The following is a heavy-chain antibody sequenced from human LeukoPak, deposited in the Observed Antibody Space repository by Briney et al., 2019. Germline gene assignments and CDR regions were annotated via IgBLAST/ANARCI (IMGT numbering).Heavy chain of an antibody. Sequence: PGGSLRLSCAASGFTFSNYWMTWLRQAPGKGLEWVANIKEDGSVKNYVDSVKGRFTISRDNAKNSLFLQMNSLRAEDTAVYYCARERYGNYNWGQGTLVTVSS. CDR1: GFTFSNYW. D-gene: IGHD4-11*01. CDR3: ARERYGNYN. CDR2: IKEDGSVK. J-gene: IGHJ4*02. V-gene: IGHV3-7*03.